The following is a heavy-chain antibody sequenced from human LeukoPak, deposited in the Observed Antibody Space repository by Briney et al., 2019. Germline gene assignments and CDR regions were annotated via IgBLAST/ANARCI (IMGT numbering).Heavy chain of an antibody. CDR1: GFTFSTFT. D-gene: IGHD6-13*01. V-gene: IGHV3-48*04. CDR3: ARHGYDGFDM. J-gene: IGHJ3*02. Sequence: PGGSLRLSCAASGFTFSTFTMNWVRQAPGKGLEWVSYISSSSRTIYYADSVRGRFTISRDNAKNSMYLQMNSLRAEDTAVYYCARHGYDGFDMWGQGTMVTVSS. CDR2: ISSSSRTI.